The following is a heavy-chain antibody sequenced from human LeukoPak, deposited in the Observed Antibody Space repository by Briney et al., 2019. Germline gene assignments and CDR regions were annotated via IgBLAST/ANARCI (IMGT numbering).Heavy chain of an antibody. CDR1: GFTFTDYV. D-gene: IGHD2-21*01. V-gene: IGHV3-30*07. CDR3: ARVGERDKFALIEGRFDP. J-gene: IGHJ5*02. Sequence: PGGSLRLSCAASGFTFTDYVMHWVRQAPGKGLENVARISYGGNRNYYADSVKGRFTISRDNAKDSVHLQMNSLRAEDTAVYYCARVGERDKFALIEGRFDPWGQGTLVTVSS. CDR2: ISYGGNRN.